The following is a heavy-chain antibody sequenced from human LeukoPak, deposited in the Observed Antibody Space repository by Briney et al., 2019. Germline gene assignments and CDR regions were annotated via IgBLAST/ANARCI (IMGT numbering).Heavy chain of an antibody. CDR2: IYYSGST. J-gene: IGHJ5*02. CDR1: GGSFSGYY. CDR3: ARPLYCSSTSCLNWFDP. Sequence: PSETLSLTCAVYGGSFSGYYWSWIRQPPGKGLEWIGYIYYSGSTNYNPSLKSRVTISVDTSKNQFSLKLSSVTAADTAVYYCARPLYCSSTSCLNWFDPWGQGTLVTVSS. D-gene: IGHD2-2*01. V-gene: IGHV4-59*08.